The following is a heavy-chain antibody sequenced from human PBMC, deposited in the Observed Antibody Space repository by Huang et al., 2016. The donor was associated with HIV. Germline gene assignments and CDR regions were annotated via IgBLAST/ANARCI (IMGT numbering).Heavy chain of an antibody. CDR2: ISYDVSNK. V-gene: IGHV3-30*18. Sequence: VQLVESGGGVVQPGRSLRLACAASGFSFSTYGLHWVRQATVKGLEWVAVISYDVSNKYYAHSVKGRFTISRDTSENKVYLQMNSLRHEDTAVYYCAKDGADEEWDIDYWGQGTLVTVSS. CDR3: AKDGADEEWDIDY. J-gene: IGHJ4*02. D-gene: IGHD1-26*01. CDR1: GFSFSTYG.